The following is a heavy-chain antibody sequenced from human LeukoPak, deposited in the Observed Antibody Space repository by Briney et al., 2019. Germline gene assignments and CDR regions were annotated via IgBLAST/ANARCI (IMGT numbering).Heavy chain of an antibody. Sequence: SETLSLTCAVYGGSFSGYYWSWIRQPPGKGLEWIGEINHSGSTNYNPSLTSRVTISVDTSKNQFSLKLSSVTAADTAVYYCARGHLNSTSCYFDYWGQGTLVTVSS. D-gene: IGHD2-2*01. V-gene: IGHV4-34*01. CDR2: INHSGST. J-gene: IGHJ4*02. CDR3: ARGHLNSTSCYFDY. CDR1: GGSFSGYY.